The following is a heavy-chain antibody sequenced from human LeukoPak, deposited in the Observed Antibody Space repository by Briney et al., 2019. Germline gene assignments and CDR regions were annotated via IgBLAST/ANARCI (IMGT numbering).Heavy chain of an antibody. CDR1: GGSISSYY. J-gene: IGHJ4*02. V-gene: IGHV4-59*01. D-gene: IGHD6-13*01. CDR3: ARAMVWHHGDY. CDR2: IYYSGST. Sequence: KPSETLSLTCTVSGGSISSYYWSWIRQPPGKGLEWIGYIYYSGSTNYNPSLKSRVTISVDTSKNQFSLKLSSVTAADTAVYYCARAMVWHHGDYWGQGTLVTVSS.